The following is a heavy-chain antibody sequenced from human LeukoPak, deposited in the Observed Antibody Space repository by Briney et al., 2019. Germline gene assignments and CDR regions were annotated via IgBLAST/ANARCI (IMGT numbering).Heavy chain of an antibody. J-gene: IGHJ5*02. CDR2: IYYSGST. CDR3: AGWTRITMARGVITDWFDP. D-gene: IGHD3-10*01. V-gene: IGHV4-59*12. CDR1: GGSISSYY. Sequence: SSETLSLTCTVSGGSISSYYWSWIRQPPGKGLEWIGYIYYSGSTNYNPSLKSRVTISVDTSKNQFSLKLSSVTAADTAVYYCAGWTRITMARGVITDWFDPWGQGTLVTVSS.